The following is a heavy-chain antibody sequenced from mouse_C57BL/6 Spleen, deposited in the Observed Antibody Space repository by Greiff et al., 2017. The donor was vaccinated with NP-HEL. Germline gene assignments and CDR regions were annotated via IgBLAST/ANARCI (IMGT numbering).Heavy chain of an antibody. CDR2: IDPANGNT. CDR1: GFNIKNTY. V-gene: IGHV14-3*01. J-gene: IGHJ2*01. Sequence: VQLKESVAELVRPGASVKLSCTASGFNIKNTYMHWVKQRPEQGLEWIGRIDPANGNTKYAPKFQGKATITADTSSNTAYLQLSSLTSEDTAIYYCARSSYDPYGGFDYWGQGTTLTVSS. D-gene: IGHD2-3*01. CDR3: ARSSYDPYGGFDY.